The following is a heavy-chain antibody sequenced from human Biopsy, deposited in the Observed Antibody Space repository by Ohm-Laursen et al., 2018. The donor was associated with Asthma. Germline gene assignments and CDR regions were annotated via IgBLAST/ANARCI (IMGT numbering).Heavy chain of an antibody. CDR3: ARTFHFWSPYHAEHYQL. J-gene: IGHJ1*01. V-gene: IGHV3-7*01. CDR1: GFTFSSYW. D-gene: IGHD3-3*01. CDR2: IKHDGSEK. Sequence: SLRLSCSAPGFTFSSYWMSWVRQVPGQGLEWVANIKHDGSEKNHVDSLKGRFTISRDNAKNLLFLQMNSLRAEDTAVYYCARTFHFWSPYHAEHYQLWGQGTLVTVSS.